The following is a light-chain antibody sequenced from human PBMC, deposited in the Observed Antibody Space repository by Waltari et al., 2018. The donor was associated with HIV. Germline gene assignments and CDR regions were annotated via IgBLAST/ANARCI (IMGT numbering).Light chain of an antibody. J-gene: IGLJ3*02. CDR1: SSDYNS. V-gene: IGLV2-14*01. Sequence: QSALPQPASVSGSPGQSITISCTGTSSDYNSVSWYQHHPGKAPKVIIYEVSNRPSGVSNRFSGSKSGYTASLTISGLQAEDEADYFCTSYISSSTPVFGGGTKVTVL. CDR2: EVS. CDR3: TSYISSSTPV.